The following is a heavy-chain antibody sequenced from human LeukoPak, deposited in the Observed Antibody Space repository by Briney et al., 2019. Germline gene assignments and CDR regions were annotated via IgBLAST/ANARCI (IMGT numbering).Heavy chain of an antibody. Sequence: ASVKVSCKASGYTFTGYYMHWVRQAPGQGLEWMGWINPNSGGTNYAQKFQGRVTMTRDTSISTAYMELSRLRSDDTAVYYCARDASYSSGWYRGYFDYWGQGTLVTVSS. CDR3: ARDASYSSGWYRGYFDY. D-gene: IGHD6-19*01. CDR1: GYTFTGYY. J-gene: IGHJ4*02. V-gene: IGHV1-2*02. CDR2: INPNSGGT.